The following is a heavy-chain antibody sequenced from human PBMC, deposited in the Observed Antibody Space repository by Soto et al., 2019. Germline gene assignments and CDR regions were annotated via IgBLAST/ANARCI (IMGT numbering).Heavy chain of an antibody. CDR3: AKGDNLGPITGYAFDP. CDR2: TYFRSKWYN. CDR1: GDSVSSNTAS. Sequence: SQTLSLPCAISGDSVSSNTASWNWIRQSPSRGLEWLGRTYFRSKWYNDYAVSVKSRIIINPDTSNNQFSLQLNSVTPEDTAVYFCAKGDNLGPITGYAFDPWGQGIMVTVSS. D-gene: IGHD5-12*01. J-gene: IGHJ5*02. V-gene: IGHV6-1*01.